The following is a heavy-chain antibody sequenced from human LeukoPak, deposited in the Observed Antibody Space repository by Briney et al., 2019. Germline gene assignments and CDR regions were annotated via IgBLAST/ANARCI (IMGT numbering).Heavy chain of an antibody. J-gene: IGHJ6*03. CDR3: ARLTVYGSGSYYTPAFYYYYMDV. CDR1: GFTFSSYS. D-gene: IGHD3-10*01. CDR2: ISSSSSYI. V-gene: IGHV3-21*01. Sequence: GGSLRLSCAASGFTFSSYSMNWVRQAPGKGLEWVSSISSSSSYIYHADSVKGRFTISRDNAKNSLYLQMNSLRAEDTAVYYCARLTVYGSGSYYTPAFYYYYMDVWGKGTTVTVSS.